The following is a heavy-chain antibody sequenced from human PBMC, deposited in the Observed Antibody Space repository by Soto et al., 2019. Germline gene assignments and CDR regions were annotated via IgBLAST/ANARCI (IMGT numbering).Heavy chain of an antibody. CDR3: ARAHTNGPGFD. CDR2: IYHSGST. J-gene: IGHJ4*02. Sequence: SETLSLTCAVAGGSISSGGYSWSWIRQPPGKGLEWIGYIYHSGSTYYNPSLKSRVTISVDTSKNQFSLKLSSVTAADTAVYYCARAHTNGPGFDWGQGTLVTVSS. CDR1: GGSISSGGYS. V-gene: IGHV4-30-2*01. D-gene: IGHD1-1*01.